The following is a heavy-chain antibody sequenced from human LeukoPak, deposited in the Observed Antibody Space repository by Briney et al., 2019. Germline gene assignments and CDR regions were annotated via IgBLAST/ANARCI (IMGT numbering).Heavy chain of an antibody. V-gene: IGHV6-1*01. CDR1: GDSFSSNSAA. J-gene: IGHJ5*02. CDR2: TYYRSKWYN. Sequence: SQTLSLTCAISGDSFSSNSAAWNWIRQSPSRGLEWLGRTYYRSKWYNDYAVSVKSRITINPDTSKNQFSLQLNSVTPEDTAVYYCARGLRAVAGTSYWFDPWGQGTLVTVSS. CDR3: ARGLRAVAGTSYWFDP. D-gene: IGHD6-19*01.